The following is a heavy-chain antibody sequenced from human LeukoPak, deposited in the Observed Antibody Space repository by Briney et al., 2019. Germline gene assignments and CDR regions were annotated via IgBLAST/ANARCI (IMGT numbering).Heavy chain of an antibody. CDR2: ISSSSSTI. CDR1: GFTFSSYS. J-gene: IGHJ4*02. Sequence: GGSLRLSCAASGFTFSSYSMRWVRQAPGKGLEWVSYISSSSSTIYYADSVKGRFTISRDNAKNSLYLQMNSLRAEDTAVYYCARRSTGYSFDYWGQGTLVTVSS. D-gene: IGHD6-13*01. V-gene: IGHV3-48*01. CDR3: ARRSTGYSFDY.